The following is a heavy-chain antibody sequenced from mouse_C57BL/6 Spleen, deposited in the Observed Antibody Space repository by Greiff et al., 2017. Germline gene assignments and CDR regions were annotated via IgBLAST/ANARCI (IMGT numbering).Heavy chain of an antibody. CDR1: GYTFTSYW. V-gene: IGHV1-50*01. CDR2: IDPSDSYT. CDR3: ARERSSY. J-gene: IGHJ3*01. Sequence: QVQLQQPGAELVKPGASVKLPCKASGYTFTSYWMQWVKQRPGQGLEWIGEIDPSDSYTNYNQKFKGKATLTVDTSSSTAYMQLSSLTSEDSAVYYCARERSSYWGQGTLVTVSA.